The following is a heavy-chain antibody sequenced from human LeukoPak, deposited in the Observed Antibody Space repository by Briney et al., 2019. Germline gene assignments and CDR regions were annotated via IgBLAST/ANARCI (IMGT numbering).Heavy chain of an antibody. CDR2: IYSGTI. J-gene: IGHJ4*02. CDR1: GFTFSSYS. Sequence: GGSLRLSCAASGFTFSSYSMNWVRQAPGKGLEWVSFIYSGTIHYSDSVKGRFTISRDNSKNTLYLQMNSLRAEDTAVYYCARRAGAYSHPYDYWGQGALVTVSS. CDR3: ARRAGAYSHPYDY. D-gene: IGHD4/OR15-4a*01. V-gene: IGHV3-53*01.